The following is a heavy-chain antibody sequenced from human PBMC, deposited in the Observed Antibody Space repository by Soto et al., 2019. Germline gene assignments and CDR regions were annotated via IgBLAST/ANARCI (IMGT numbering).Heavy chain of an antibody. D-gene: IGHD1-1*01. V-gene: IGHV3-23*01. CDR3: AKTSVRWDQQPNYFDY. Sequence: EVQLLESGGGLVQPGGSLRLSCAASGFTFSSYAMSWVRQAPGKGLEWVSAISGRGGSTYYAYSVKGRLTISRDNSKNTRYLQMNSLRAEDTAVYYCAKTSVRWDQQPNYFDYWGQGTLVTVSS. CDR1: GFTFSSYA. J-gene: IGHJ4*02. CDR2: ISGRGGST.